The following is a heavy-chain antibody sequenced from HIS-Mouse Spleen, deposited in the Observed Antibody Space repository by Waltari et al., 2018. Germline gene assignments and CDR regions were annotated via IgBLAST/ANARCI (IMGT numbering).Heavy chain of an antibody. CDR2: IYYSGRP. Sequence: QLQLQESGPGLVKPSETLSLTCTVSGGSISSSSYYWGWIRQPPGKGLEWIGSIYYSGRPYYTPSLKSRVTISVDTSKNQFSLKLSSVTAADTAVYYCAREIPYSSSWYDWYFDLWGRGTLVTVSS. CDR1: GGSISSSSYY. V-gene: IGHV4-39*07. CDR3: AREIPYSSSWYDWYFDL. D-gene: IGHD6-13*01. J-gene: IGHJ2*01.